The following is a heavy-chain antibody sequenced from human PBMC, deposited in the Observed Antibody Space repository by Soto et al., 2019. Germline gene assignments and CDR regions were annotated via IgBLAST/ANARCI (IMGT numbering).Heavy chain of an antibody. CDR3: ARSPPHVQDIVVVPAANGMDV. Sequence: ASVKVSCKASGYTFTGYYMHWVRQAPGQGLEWMGWINPNSGGTNYAQKFQGWVTMTRDTSISTAYMELSRLRSDDTAVYYCARSPPHVQDIVVVPAANGMDVWGQGTTVTVSS. CDR1: GYTFTGYY. CDR2: INPNSGGT. D-gene: IGHD2-2*01. V-gene: IGHV1-2*04. J-gene: IGHJ6*02.